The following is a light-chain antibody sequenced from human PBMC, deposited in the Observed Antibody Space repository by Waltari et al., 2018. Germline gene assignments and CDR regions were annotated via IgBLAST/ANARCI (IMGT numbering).Light chain of an antibody. CDR2: AAS. Sequence: AIRITQSPSSLSASTGHRVPITCRAIQVISSYLACYQQKPGQPPNRLIYAASTLQSGVPSRFSCIGSWTDFTLTISCLQSEDFATYYCQQYYSFPVTFGGGTTVEIK. V-gene: IGKV1-8*01. J-gene: IGKJ4*01. CDR1: QVISSY. CDR3: QQYYSFPVT.